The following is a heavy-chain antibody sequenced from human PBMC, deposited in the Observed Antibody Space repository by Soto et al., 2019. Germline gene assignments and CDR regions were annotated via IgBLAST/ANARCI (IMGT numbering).Heavy chain of an antibody. V-gene: IGHV1-69*12. CDR1: GGTFSTSA. Sequence: QVQLMQSGAEVKKPGSSVKVSCKASGGTFSTSAISWVRQAPGEGLEWVGGIMPVFATPDYAQKFQGRVTSSADEATTTAYLELTSLTTDDTAVYDCARDKDRQQLGGNYYYILDVWGQGTAITVSS. CDR2: IMPVFATP. CDR3: ARDKDRQQLGGNYYYILDV. J-gene: IGHJ6*02. D-gene: IGHD3-3*02.